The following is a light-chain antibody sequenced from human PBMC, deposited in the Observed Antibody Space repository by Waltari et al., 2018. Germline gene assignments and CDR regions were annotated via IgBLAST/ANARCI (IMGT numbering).Light chain of an antibody. CDR1: QRNSSY. V-gene: IGKV1-39*01. J-gene: IGKJ3*01. CDR3: QQTYSLFT. CDR2: AAS. Sequence: DIQMTQSPSFLSASVGDRVNITCRASQRNSSYLNWYQMKPGRAPELLIYAASSSQSGVPSRFSGSGSGTEFTLTISSLQPDDFATYYCQQTYSLFTFGPGTKVDFK.